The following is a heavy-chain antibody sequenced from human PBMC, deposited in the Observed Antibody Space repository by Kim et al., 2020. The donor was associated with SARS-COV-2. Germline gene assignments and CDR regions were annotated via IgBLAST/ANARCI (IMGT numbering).Heavy chain of an antibody. V-gene: IGHV3-30*18. J-gene: IGHJ4*02. CDR1: GFTFSSYG. CDR3: AKDPSSGWYGAPDY. Sequence: GGSLRLSCAASGFTFSSYGMHWVRQAPGKGLEWVAVISYDGSNKYYADSVKGRFTISRDNSKNTLYLQMNSLRAEDTAVYYCAKDPSSGWYGAPDYWGQGTLVTVSS. CDR2: ISYDGSNK. D-gene: IGHD6-19*01.